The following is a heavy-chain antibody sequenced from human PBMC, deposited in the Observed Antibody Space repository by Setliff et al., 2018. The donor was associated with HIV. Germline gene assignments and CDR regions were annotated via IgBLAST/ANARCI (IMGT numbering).Heavy chain of an antibody. CDR1: GYTFTGHY. Sequence: ASVKVSCKASGYTFTGHYMHWVRQAPGQGLEWMGWINPNNGASNYAQRFQGRVTMTRDTSISTAYMELSRLRSDDTAVYYCARKSLTGTIDYWGQGTLVTVSS. J-gene: IGHJ4*02. CDR2: INPNNGAS. CDR3: ARKSLTGTIDY. V-gene: IGHV1-2*02. D-gene: IGHD1-1*01.